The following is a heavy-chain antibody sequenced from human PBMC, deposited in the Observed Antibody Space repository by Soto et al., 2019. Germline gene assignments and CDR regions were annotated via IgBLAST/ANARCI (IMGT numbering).Heavy chain of an antibody. CDR2: INHSGST. CDR3: ARVPFSGFDSRTLDY. D-gene: IGHD5-12*01. Sequence: QVQLQQWGAGLLKPSETLSLTCAVYGGSFSGYYWRWIRQPPGKGLEWIGEINHSGSTNYNPSLKSRVTISVDTSKNQFSLKLSSVTAADTDMYYCARVPFSGFDSRTLDYWGQGTLVTVSS. CDR1: GGSFSGYY. V-gene: IGHV4-34*01. J-gene: IGHJ4*02.